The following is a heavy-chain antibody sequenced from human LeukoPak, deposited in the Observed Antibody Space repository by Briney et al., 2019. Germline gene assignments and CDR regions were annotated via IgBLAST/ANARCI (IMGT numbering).Heavy chain of an antibody. Sequence: GGSLRLSCSASGFTFNNYAMSWVRQAPGQGLEWVSAISESGAGTYYADSVRGRFTISRDNFKNTLYLQMNSLRAEDTAFYYCAKSHSSGWFGPDYWGQGTLVIVSS. CDR3: AKSHSSGWFGPDY. CDR2: ISESGAGT. J-gene: IGHJ4*02. V-gene: IGHV3-23*01. D-gene: IGHD6-19*01. CDR1: GFTFNNYA.